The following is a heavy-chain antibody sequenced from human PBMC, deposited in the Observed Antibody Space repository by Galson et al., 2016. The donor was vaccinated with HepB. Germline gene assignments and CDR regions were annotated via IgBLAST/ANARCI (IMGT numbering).Heavy chain of an antibody. CDR3: AHTSALTSRRRFDP. CDR2: IYWDNDK. Sequence: PALVKPTQTLTLTCTFSGFSLTTNGLGVGWIRQLPGKALEWLALIYWDNDKRYSPSLRSRLTITKDPSKNQVVLTMTNMDPLDTATYYCAHTSALTSRRRFDPWGQGTLVTVSS. J-gene: IGHJ5*02. CDR1: GFSLTTNGLG. V-gene: IGHV2-5*02. D-gene: IGHD4/OR15-4a*01.